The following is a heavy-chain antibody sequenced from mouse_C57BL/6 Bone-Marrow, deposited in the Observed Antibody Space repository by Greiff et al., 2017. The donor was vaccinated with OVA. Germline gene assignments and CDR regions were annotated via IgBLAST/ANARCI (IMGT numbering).Heavy chain of an antibody. CDR1: GFSLTSYG. D-gene: IGHD2-4*01. V-gene: IGHV2-2*01. CDR3: ARTYYDYGHWYFDV. J-gene: IGHJ1*03. Sequence: VKLQQSGPGLVQPSQSLSITCTVSGFSLTSYGVHWVRQSPGKGLEWLGVIWSGGSTDYNAAFISRLSISKDNSKSQVFFKMNSLQADDTAIYYCARTYYDYGHWYFDVWGTGTTVTVSS. CDR2: IWSGGST.